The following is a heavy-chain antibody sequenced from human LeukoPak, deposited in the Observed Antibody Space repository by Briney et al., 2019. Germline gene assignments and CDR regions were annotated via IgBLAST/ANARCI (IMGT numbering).Heavy chain of an antibody. CDR2: ISSSSSYI. V-gene: IGHV3-21*01. CDR3: TRDVRTWDYGGKVYYFDY. J-gene: IGHJ4*02. D-gene: IGHD4-23*01. Sequence: GGSLRLSCAASGFTFSSYSMNWVRQAPGKGLEWVSSISSSSSYIYYADSVKGRFTISRDNAKNSLYLQMNSLRAEDTAVYYCTRDVRTWDYGGKVYYFDYWGQGTLVTVSS. CDR1: GFTFSSYS.